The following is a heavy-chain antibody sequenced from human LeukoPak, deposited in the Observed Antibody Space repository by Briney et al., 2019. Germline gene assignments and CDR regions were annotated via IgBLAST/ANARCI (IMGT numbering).Heavy chain of an antibody. CDR3: AGHAVGATTVNAFDI. V-gene: IGHV4-39*01. Sequence: SETLSLTCTVSGGSISSSSNYWGWIRQPPGKGLEWIGSIYYSGSTYYNPSLESRATISVDTSKNQFSLKLSSVTAADTAVYYCAGHAVGATTVNAFDIWGQGTMVTVSS. D-gene: IGHD1-26*01. CDR1: GGSISSSSNY. J-gene: IGHJ3*02. CDR2: IYYSGST.